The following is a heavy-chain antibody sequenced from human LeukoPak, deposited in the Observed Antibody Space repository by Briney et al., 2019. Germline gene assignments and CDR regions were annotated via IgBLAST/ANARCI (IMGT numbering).Heavy chain of an antibody. CDR3: ARSDYDFWSGSILGFDY. D-gene: IGHD3-3*01. CDR2: INHSGST. V-gene: IGHV4-34*01. CDR1: GGSFSGYY. J-gene: IGHJ4*02. Sequence: SETLSLTCAAYGGSFSGYYWSWIRQPPGKGLEWIGEINHSGSTNYNPSLKSRVTISVDTSKNQFSLKLSSVTAADTAVYYCARSDYDFWSGSILGFDYWGQGTLVTVSS.